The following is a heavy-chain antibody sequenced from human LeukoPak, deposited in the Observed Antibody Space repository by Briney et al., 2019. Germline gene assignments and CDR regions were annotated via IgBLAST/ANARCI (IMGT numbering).Heavy chain of an antibody. CDR1: GGSISSPDYY. V-gene: IGHV4-30-4*08. Sequence: SETLSLTCSVSGGSISSPDYYWTWIRQPPGKGLEWIGSIYYSGTTFYNPSLKSRLTISLDTSKNKFFLILSSVTVADTAVYYCARGKVPDPWGQGTLVTVSS. CDR3: ARGKVPDP. J-gene: IGHJ5*02. CDR2: IYYSGTT. D-gene: IGHD1-14*01.